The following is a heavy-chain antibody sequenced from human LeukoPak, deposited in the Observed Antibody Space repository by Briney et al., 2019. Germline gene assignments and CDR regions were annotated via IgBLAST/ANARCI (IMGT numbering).Heavy chain of an antibody. V-gene: IGHV3-23*01. J-gene: IGHJ6*02. CDR3: AGGAGVYYYGMDV. CDR2: VSGGGSAT. CDR1: GFTFSNYG. Sequence: GGSLRLSCAASGFTFSNYGLSWVRQAPGKGLEWVSAVSGGGSATYYADSVKGRFTISRDNSKNTLFLQMNTLRVDDTAVYYCAGGAGVYYYGMDVWGQGTSVTVSS.